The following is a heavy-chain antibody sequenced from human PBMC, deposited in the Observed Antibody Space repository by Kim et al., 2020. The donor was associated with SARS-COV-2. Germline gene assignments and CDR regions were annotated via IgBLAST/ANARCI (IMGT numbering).Heavy chain of an antibody. CDR3: ARFLRHYYDSSGYYYFDY. D-gene: IGHD3-22*01. V-gene: IGHV1-8*01. J-gene: IGHJ4*02. Sequence: ASVKVSCKASGYTFTSYDINWVRQATGQGLEWMGWMNPNSGNTGYAQKFQGRVTMTRNTSISTAYMELSSLRSEDTAVYYCARFLRHYYDSSGYYYFDYWGQGTLVTVSS. CDR2: MNPNSGNT. CDR1: GYTFTSYD.